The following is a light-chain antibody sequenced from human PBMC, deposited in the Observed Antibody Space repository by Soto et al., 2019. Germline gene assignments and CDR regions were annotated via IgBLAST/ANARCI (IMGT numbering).Light chain of an antibody. CDR1: SSDVGGYNF. Sequence: QSALTQPPSXXGXXXXXXXISCTGTSSDVGGYNFVSWYLQHPGEAPKLIIYEVTKRPSGVPDRFSGSKSGNTASLTVSGLQTEDEADYYCSSFAGSNNRYVFGTGTKLTVL. J-gene: IGLJ1*01. CDR3: SSFAGSNNRYV. CDR2: EVT. V-gene: IGLV2-8*01.